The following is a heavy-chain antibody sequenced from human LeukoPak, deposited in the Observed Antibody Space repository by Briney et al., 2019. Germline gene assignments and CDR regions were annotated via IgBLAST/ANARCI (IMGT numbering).Heavy chain of an antibody. CDR1: GGSISSYY. J-gene: IGHJ5*02. CDR2: IYYSGST. V-gene: IGHV4-59*01. CDR3: ARDKSGCSGGSCYFRPWFDP. D-gene: IGHD2-15*01. Sequence: SETLSLTCTVSGGSISSYYWSWIRQPPGKGLEWIGYIYYSGSTNYNPSLKSRVTISVDTSKNQFSLKLSSVTAADTAVYYCARDKSGCSGGSCYFRPWFDPWGQGTLVTVSS.